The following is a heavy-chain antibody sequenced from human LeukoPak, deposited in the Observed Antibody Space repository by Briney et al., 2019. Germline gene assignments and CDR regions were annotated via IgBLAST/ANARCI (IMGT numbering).Heavy chain of an antibody. V-gene: IGHV3-23*01. J-gene: IGHJ4*02. CDR2: MSGKGRSR. Sequence: GGSLRLSCAASGFTFSSYAMSWVRQAPGKGLEWVSYMSGKGRSRYYADAVNGRFTSSRDNAKNTLYLQMNSLRAEDTAVYYCAKELSLDYWVQGTLVTVSS. CDR3: AKELSLDY. CDR1: GFTFSSYA.